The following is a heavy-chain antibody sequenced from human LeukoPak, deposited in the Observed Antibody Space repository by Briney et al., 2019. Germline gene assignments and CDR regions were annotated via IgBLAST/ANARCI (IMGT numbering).Heavy chain of an antibody. Sequence: SETLSLTCTVSGGSISSGGYYWSWIRQPPGKGLEWIGYIYHSGSTYYNPSLKSRVTISVDRSKNQFSLELSSVTAADTAVYYCARDRHYSNFGGFDYWGQGTLVTVSS. V-gene: IGHV4-30-2*01. CDR1: GGSISSGGYY. CDR3: ARDRHYSNFGGFDY. J-gene: IGHJ4*02. D-gene: IGHD4-11*01. CDR2: IYHSGST.